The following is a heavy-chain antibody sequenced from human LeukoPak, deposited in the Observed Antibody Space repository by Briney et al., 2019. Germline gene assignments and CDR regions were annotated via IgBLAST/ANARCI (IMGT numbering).Heavy chain of an antibody. V-gene: IGHV4-30-4*01. Sequence: SETLSLTCTVSGGSISSGDYYWSWIRQPPGKGLEWIGYIYYSGTTYYNPSLKSRVTISVDTSKNQFSLKLTSVTAADTAVYFCARGPYGSGSYYWGQGTLVTVSS. CDR1: GGSISSGDYY. CDR2: IYYSGTT. CDR3: ARGPYGSGSYY. D-gene: IGHD3-10*01. J-gene: IGHJ4*02.